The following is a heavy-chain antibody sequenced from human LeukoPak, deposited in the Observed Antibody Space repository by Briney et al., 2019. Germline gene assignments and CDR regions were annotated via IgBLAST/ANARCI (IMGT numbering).Heavy chain of an antibody. CDR2: ISSSSSYI. CDR3: ARDCGSSWEYYFDY. V-gene: IGHV3-21*01. Sequence: GGSLRLSCAASGFTFSSYSMNWVRQAPGKGLEWVSSISSSSSYIYCADSVKGRFTISRDNAKNSLYLQMNSLRAEDTAVYYCARDCGSSWEYYFDYWGQGTLVTVSS. J-gene: IGHJ4*02. CDR1: GFTFSSYS. D-gene: IGHD6-13*01.